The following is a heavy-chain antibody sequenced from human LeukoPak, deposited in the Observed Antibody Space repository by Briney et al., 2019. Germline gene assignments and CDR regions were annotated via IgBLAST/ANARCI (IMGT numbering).Heavy chain of an antibody. Sequence: GASVKVSCKASGGTFSSYAISWVRQAPGQGLEWMGGIITIFGTANYAQKFQGRVTITADESTSTAYMELSSLRSEDTAVYYCARDGRYCSSTSCTRGWFDPWGQGTLVTVSS. J-gene: IGHJ5*02. CDR3: ARDGRYCSSTSCTRGWFDP. V-gene: IGHV1-69*13. D-gene: IGHD2-2*01. CDR2: IITIFGTA. CDR1: GGTFSSYA.